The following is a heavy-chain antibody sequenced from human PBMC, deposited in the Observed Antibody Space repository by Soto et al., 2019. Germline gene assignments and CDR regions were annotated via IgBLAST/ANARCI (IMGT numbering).Heavy chain of an antibody. CDR3: VRGLYSSPAYLFDS. D-gene: IGHD6-13*01. J-gene: IGHJ4*02. Sequence: QVQLVQSGAEVRKPGASVKVSCNVTGCTFSGHYLHWVRQAPGQGLEWMGWINPKSGGTNYAQKFQDRVTMTADTSVSAASMELTSLRYDDTAVFYCVRGLYSSPAYLFDSWGQGTLLTVSS. CDR2: INPKSGGT. CDR1: GCTFSGHY. V-gene: IGHV1-2*02.